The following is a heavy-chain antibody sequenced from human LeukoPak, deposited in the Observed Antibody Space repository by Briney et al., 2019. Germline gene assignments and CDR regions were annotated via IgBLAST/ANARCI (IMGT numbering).Heavy chain of an antibody. Sequence: GGSLRLSCAASGFTFSSYAMSWVRQAPGKGLEWVSAISGSGGSTYYADSVKGRFTISRDNSKNTLYLQMNSLRAEDTAVYSCALFLLWFGELLRVDAFDIWGQGTMVTVSS. D-gene: IGHD3-10*01. J-gene: IGHJ3*02. CDR1: GFTFSSYA. CDR3: ALFLLWFGELLRVDAFDI. V-gene: IGHV3-23*01. CDR2: ISGSGGST.